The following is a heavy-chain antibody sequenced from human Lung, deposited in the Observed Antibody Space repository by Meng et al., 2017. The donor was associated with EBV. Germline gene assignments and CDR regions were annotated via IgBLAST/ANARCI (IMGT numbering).Heavy chain of an antibody. D-gene: IGHD6-13*01. Sequence: QVQLVQSGAEVKKSGASVKACCKASEYTFTDWCIYWARQAPGQGLEWMGRINPNSGGTNYAQNFQGRVTMTRDRSISTAYMEVRRLRSDDTAVYYCAASSSSWYQNWFDPWGQGTLVTVSS. V-gene: IGHV1-2*02. CDR1: EYTFTDWC. J-gene: IGHJ5*02. CDR2: INPNSGGT. CDR3: AASSSSWYQNWFDP.